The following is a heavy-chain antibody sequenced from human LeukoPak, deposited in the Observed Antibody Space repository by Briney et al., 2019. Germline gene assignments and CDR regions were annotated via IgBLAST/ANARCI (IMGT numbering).Heavy chain of an antibody. V-gene: IGHV3-23*01. J-gene: IGHJ5*02. D-gene: IGHD2-2*01. CDR1: GFSFSSYA. Sequence: PGGSLRLSCAASGFSFSSYAMSWVRQAPGKGLEWVSTISGSGDSIYYADSVKGRFTISRDNSKNTLYLQMNSLRAEDTAVYYCAKGACSSTSCPFDPWGQGILVTVSS. CDR3: AKGACSSTSCPFDP. CDR2: ISGSGDSI.